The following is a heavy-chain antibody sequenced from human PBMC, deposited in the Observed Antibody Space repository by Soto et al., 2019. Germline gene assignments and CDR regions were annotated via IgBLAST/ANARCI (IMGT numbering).Heavy chain of an antibody. J-gene: IGHJ4*02. Sequence: QVQLSQFGAEVKKPGASVKVSCKASGYSFTNFHIHWVRQAPGQGLELMGMIDPSGGITRDAQRLQCRITMTRDASTSTVYMELRSLTSEDTAVYYCARDVSGHDNYETIGYYCDHWCQGTLVTVSS. D-gene: IGHD3-22*01. CDR1: GYSFTNFH. CDR2: IDPSGGIT. V-gene: IGHV1-46*01. CDR3: ARDVSGHDNYETIGYYCDH.